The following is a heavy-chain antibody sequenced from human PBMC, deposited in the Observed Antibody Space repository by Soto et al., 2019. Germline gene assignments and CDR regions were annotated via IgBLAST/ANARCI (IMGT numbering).Heavy chain of an antibody. D-gene: IGHD3-3*01. CDR3: AKDPVGYYDFWSGISYYFDY. CDR1: GFTLSGYA. V-gene: IGHV3-23*01. Sequence: LRLSYAASGFTLSGYAMSLGRQAPGKGLEWVSAISGSGGSTYYADSVKGRFTISRDNSKNTLYLQMNSLRAEDTAVYYCAKDPVGYYDFWSGISYYFDYWGQGPLVTVSS. J-gene: IGHJ4*02. CDR2: ISGSGGST.